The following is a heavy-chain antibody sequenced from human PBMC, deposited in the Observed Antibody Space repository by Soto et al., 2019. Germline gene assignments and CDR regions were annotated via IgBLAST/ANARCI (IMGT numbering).Heavy chain of an antibody. CDR3: AKDVGRGYSTSWCDY. CDR2: ISHDGSKK. D-gene: IGHD6-13*01. V-gene: IGHV3-30*18. CDR1: GFTFSNSG. J-gene: IGHJ4*02. Sequence: GGSLRLSCAASGFTFSNSGMHWVRQAPGKGLEWVALISHDGSKKYYADSVKGRFTISRDTSKNTLYLQMSSLRAGDTAIYYCAKDVGRGYSTSWCDYWGQGTLVTVSS.